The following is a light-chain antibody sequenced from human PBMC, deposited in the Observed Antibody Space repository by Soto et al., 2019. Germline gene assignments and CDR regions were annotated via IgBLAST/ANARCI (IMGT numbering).Light chain of an antibody. V-gene: IGKV1-5*03. J-gene: IGKJ1*01. CDR3: QHYNSYSEA. CDR2: KAS. Sequence: DIQMTQSPSTLSGSVGDRVAITYRASQTISSWLAWYQQKPGKAPKLLIYKASTLKSGVPSRFSGSGSGTEFTLTISSLQPDDFATYYCQHYNSYSEAFGQGTKVVLK. CDR1: QTISSW.